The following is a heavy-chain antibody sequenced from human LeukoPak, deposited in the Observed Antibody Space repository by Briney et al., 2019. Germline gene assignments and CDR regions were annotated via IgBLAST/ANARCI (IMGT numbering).Heavy chain of an antibody. V-gene: IGHV3-30*03. CDR3: ARDWGSSGWYNWFDP. CDR1: GFSIGNYG. CDR2: ISHDGGVK. J-gene: IGHJ5*02. D-gene: IGHD6-19*01. Sequence: GGSLRLSCAVSGFSIGNYGMHWVRQAPDKGLEWVAMISHDGGVKYYGDSVKGRLTISRDNSENTPYLQMNSLRVEDTAVYYCARDWGSSGWYNWFDPWGQGTLVTVSS.